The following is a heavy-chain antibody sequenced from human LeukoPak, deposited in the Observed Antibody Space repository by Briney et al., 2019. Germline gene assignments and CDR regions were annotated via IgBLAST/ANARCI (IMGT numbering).Heavy chain of an antibody. J-gene: IGHJ6*02. CDR3: AKGSAAGTLFSYYGMDV. CDR2: ISWNSGSI. V-gene: IGHV3-9*01. CDR1: GFTFDDYA. Sequence: GGSLRLSCADSGFTFDDYAMHWVRQAPGKGLEWVSGISWNSGSIGYADSVKGRFTISRDNAKNSLYLQMNSLRAEDTALYYCAKGSAAGTLFSYYGMDVWGQGTTVTVSS. D-gene: IGHD6-13*01.